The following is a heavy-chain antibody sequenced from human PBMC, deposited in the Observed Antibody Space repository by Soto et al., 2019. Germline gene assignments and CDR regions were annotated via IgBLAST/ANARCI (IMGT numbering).Heavy chain of an antibody. V-gene: IGHV3-23*01. CDR2: ISGSGGST. CDR1: GFTFSSYA. J-gene: IGHJ5*02. D-gene: IGHD3-3*01. CDR3: AKDYYDFWSGYFTYNWFDP. Sequence: HPGGSLRLSCAASGFTFSSYAMSWVRQAPGKGLEWVSAISGSGGSTYYADSVKGRFTISRDNSKNTLYLQMNSLRAEDTAVYYCAKDYYDFWSGYFTYNWFDPWGQGTLVTVSS.